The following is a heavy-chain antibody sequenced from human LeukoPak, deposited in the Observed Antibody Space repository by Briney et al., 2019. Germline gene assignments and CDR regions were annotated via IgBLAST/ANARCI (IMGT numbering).Heavy chain of an antibody. CDR2: IYTSGST. CDR3: AGTVLDAFDI. D-gene: IGHD4-17*01. V-gene: IGHV4-61*02. Sequence: SETLSLTCTVSGGSISSGSYYWSWIRQPAGKGLEWIGRIYTSGSTNYNPSLKSRVTISVDTSKNQFSLKLSSVAAADTAVYYCAGTVLDAFDIWGQGTMVTVSS. CDR1: GGSISSGSYY. J-gene: IGHJ3*02.